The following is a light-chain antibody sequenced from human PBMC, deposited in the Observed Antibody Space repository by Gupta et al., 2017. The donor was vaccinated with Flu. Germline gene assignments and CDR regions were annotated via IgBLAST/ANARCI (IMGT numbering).Light chain of an antibody. J-gene: IGKJ5*01. CDR1: QNVRRN. V-gene: IGKV3-15*01. CDR2: GAS. Sequence: EIVMTQSPASLSVSAGERATLSCTASQNVRRNLVWYQQKPGQAPRLLIFGASTRATGIPARFSGSGSGTEFTLTSSRRQYEDFASYYGQQDNDLHTFGQGTRLEIK. CDR3: QQDNDLHT.